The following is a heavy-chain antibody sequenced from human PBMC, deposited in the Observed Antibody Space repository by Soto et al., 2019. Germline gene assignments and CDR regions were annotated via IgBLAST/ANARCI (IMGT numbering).Heavy chain of an antibody. Sequence: VKVSCKSSVYTFTGYYMHWVRQAPGQGLEWMGWINPSGGSTSYAQKFQGRVTMTRDTSTSTVYMELSSLRSEDTAVYYCARIYSNYDDPFDYWGQGTLVTVSS. J-gene: IGHJ4*02. CDR2: INPSGGST. CDR1: VYTFTGYY. CDR3: ARIYSNYDDPFDY. V-gene: IGHV1-46*01. D-gene: IGHD4-4*01.